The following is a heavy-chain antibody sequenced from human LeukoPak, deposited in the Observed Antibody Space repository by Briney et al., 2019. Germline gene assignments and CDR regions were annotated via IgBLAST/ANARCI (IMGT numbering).Heavy chain of an antibody. V-gene: IGHV3-23*01. CDR1: GFTFSNYA. J-gene: IGHJ4*02. CDR2: ITSSGANR. Sequence: GGSLRLSCAASGFTFSNYAMTWVRQAPGKGLEWVSSITSSGANRYYADSVKGRFTISRDNSKNTLYLQMNSLRAEDTAVYYCARDGGYDFWSGYYQDYWGQGTLVTVSS. D-gene: IGHD3-3*01. CDR3: ARDGGYDFWSGYYQDY.